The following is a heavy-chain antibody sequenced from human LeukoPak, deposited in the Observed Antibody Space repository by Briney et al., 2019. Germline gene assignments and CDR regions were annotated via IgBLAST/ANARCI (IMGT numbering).Heavy chain of an antibody. D-gene: IGHD5-18*01. CDR1: GFSLSTSGMC. J-gene: IGHJ4*02. Sequence: SGPTLVNPTQTLTLTCTFSGFSLSTSGMCVSWIRQPPGKALEWLARIDWDDDKYYSTSLKTRLTISKDTSKNQVVLTMTNMDPVDTATYYCARMITLSNGRYSSKTLDSWGQGTLVTVSS. CDR3: ARMITLSNGRYSSKTLDS. CDR2: IDWDDDK. V-gene: IGHV2-70*11.